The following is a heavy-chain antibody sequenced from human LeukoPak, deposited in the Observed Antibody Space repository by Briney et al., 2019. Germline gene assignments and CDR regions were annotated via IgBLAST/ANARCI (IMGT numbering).Heavy chain of an antibody. V-gene: IGHV3-7*03. J-gene: IGHJ5*02. CDR3: ARINGSCSSTNCYNYFDS. CDR2: IKQDGSEK. Sequence: GGSLRLSCAASGFTFSSYAMSWVRQAPGKGLEWVANIKQDGSEKYYVDSVKGRFTTSRDNAKKALYLQVTSLRAEDTAVYYCARINGSCSSTNCYNYFDSWGQGTLVTVSS. D-gene: IGHD2-2*01. CDR1: GFTFSSYA.